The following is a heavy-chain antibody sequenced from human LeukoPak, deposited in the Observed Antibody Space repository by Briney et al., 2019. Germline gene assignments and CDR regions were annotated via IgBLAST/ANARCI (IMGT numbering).Heavy chain of an antibody. CDR3: ATVKYCSGGSCYWGAFDI. CDR2: FDPEDGET. D-gene: IGHD2-15*01. J-gene: IGHJ3*02. Sequence: ASVTVSCTVSGYTLTELSMHWVRQAPGKGLEWMGGFDPEDGETIYAQKFQGRVTMTEDTSTDTAYMELSSLRSEDTAVYHCATVKYCSGGSCYWGAFDIWGQGTMVTVSS. CDR1: GYTLTELS. V-gene: IGHV1-24*01.